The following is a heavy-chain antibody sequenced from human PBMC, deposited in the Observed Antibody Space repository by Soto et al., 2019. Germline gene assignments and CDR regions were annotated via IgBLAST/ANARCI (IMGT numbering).Heavy chain of an antibody. D-gene: IGHD3-16*02. Sequence: QVQLVQSGAEMKRPGASVKVSCKASGYTFINNDINWVRQAPGQGLEWVGWMNPKSGNTGYALKLHGRATLTRDTSITTAYLELSSLRSEDTDVFYCVRAPVDRYSADYFDNWGQGTLVTVSS. CDR2: MNPKSGNT. J-gene: IGHJ4*02. CDR1: GYTFINND. V-gene: IGHV1-8*01. CDR3: VRAPVDRYSADYFDN.